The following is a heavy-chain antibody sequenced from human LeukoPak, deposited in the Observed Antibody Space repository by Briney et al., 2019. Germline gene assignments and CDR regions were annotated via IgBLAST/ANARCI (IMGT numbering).Heavy chain of an antibody. CDR1: GFTFSSYS. V-gene: IGHV3-48*01. CDR3: ARNPLAYYYGSGNYYNGNDFQH. D-gene: IGHD3-10*01. CDR2: ISTGSSTI. Sequence: GGSLRLSCAASGFTFSSYSMNWVRQAPGKGLEWVSYISTGSSTIYYADSVKGRFTISRDNAKNSLYLQMNSLRAEDTAVYYCARNPLAYYYGSGNYYNGNDFQHWGQGTLVTVSS. J-gene: IGHJ1*01.